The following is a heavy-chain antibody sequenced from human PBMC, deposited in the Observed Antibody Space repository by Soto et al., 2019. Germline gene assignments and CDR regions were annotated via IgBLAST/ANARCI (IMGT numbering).Heavy chain of an antibody. D-gene: IGHD5-12*01. V-gene: IGHV1-69*01. CDR1: GGTFANFA. CDR3: TRDTSDYDSNWFDP. CDR2: IIPISGTP. J-gene: IGHJ5*02. Sequence: QVQLVQSGAEVKKPGSSVKVSCKAFGGTFANFAINWVRQAPGQGLEWMGGIIPISGTPYYAQRFQGRVTITADESTTTTYRELNSLTSEDTAIYYCTRDTSDYDSNWFDPWGQGTLVTVSS.